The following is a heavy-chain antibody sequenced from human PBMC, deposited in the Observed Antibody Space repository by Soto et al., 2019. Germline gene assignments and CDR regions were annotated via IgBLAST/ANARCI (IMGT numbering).Heavy chain of an antibody. Sequence: QVQLQESGPGLVKPSETLSLTCSVSGDSISSNNWWSWVRQSPGKGLEWIGEIYQSGTTNYNPSRKSRDTMSVDTSKNQFALNLRSVTAADAAVYYCARDEGGCPGAAEYWGQGTLVTVS. CDR2: IYQSGTT. D-gene: IGHD1-26*01. V-gene: IGHV4-4*02. CDR3: ARDEGGCPGAAEY. J-gene: IGHJ4*02. CDR1: GDSISSNNW.